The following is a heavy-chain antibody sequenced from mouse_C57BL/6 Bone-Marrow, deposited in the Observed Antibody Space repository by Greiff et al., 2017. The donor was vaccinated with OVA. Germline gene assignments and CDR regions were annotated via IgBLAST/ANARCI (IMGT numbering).Heavy chain of an antibody. J-gene: IGHJ2*01. CDR1: GYTFTDYY. V-gene: IGHV1-26*01. CDR3: ARCTTVESWVDY. Sequence: VQLQQSGPELVKPGASVKISCKASGYTFTDYYMNWVKQSHGKSLEWIGDINPNNGGTSYNQKFKGKATLTVDKSSSTAYMELRSLTSEDSAVYYCARCTTVESWVDYWGQGTTLTVSS. D-gene: IGHD1-1*01. CDR2: INPNNGGT.